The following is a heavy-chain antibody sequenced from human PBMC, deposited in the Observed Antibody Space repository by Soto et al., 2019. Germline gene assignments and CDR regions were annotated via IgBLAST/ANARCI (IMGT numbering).Heavy chain of an antibody. CDR1: GGTYSSYA. CDR2: IRPIFGTA. D-gene: IGHD2-15*01. Sequence: SVKVSCKASGGTYSSYAINWVRQAPGQGREWMGGIRPIFGTANYAQKFQGRVTITADESTSKAYMELRSLRSEGTGVDYCAGVSLDAGGGVAWAGPDYWGQGTLVTVSS. V-gene: IGHV1-69*13. J-gene: IGHJ4*02. CDR3: AGVSLDAGGGVAWAGPDY.